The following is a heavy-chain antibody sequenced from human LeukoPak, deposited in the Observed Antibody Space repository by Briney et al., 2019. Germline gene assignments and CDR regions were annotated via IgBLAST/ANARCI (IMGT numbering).Heavy chain of an antibody. J-gene: IGHJ4*02. D-gene: IGHD2-21*02. CDR1: GYTFTGYY. Sequence: WASVKVSCKASGYTFTGYYMHWVRQAPGQGLEWMGWINPNSGGTNYAQKFQGRVTMTRDTSISTAYMELSRLRSDDTAVYYCARVRGLVVMTAGYWGQGTLVTVSS. CDR3: ARVRGLVVMTAGY. CDR2: INPNSGGT. V-gene: IGHV1-2*02.